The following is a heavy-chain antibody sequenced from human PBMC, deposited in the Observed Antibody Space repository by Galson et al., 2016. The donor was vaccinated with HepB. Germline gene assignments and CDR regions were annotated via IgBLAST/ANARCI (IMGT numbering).Heavy chain of an antibody. J-gene: IGHJ4*02. CDR1: GGSISSGGYY. Sequence: TLSLTCTVSGGSISSGGYYWSWIRQRPGKGLEWIGYIYYSGSTYYNPSLKSRVTISGDTSKNQFSLKLSSVTAADTAVYYCARIDTAMIDFWGQGTLVTVSS. V-gene: IGHV4-31*03. CDR2: IYYSGST. D-gene: IGHD5-18*01. CDR3: ARIDTAMIDF.